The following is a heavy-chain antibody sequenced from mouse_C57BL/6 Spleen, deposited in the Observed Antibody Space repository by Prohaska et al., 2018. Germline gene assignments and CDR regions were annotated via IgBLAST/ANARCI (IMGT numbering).Heavy chain of an antibody. J-gene: IGHJ3*01. V-gene: IGHV1-50*01. Sequence: QVQLQQPGAELVKPGASVKLSCKASGYTFTSYWMQWVKQRPGQGLEWIGEIDPSDSYTNYNQKFKGKATLTVDTSSSTAYMQLSSLTSEDSAVYYCARVNDGYYGAYWGQGTLVTVSA. CDR1: GYTFTSYW. D-gene: IGHD2-3*01. CDR3: ARVNDGYYGAY. CDR2: IDPSDSYT.